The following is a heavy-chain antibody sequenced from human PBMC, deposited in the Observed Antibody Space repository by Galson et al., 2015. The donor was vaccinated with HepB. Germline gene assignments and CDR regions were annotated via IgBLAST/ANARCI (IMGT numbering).Heavy chain of an antibody. CDR1: GYTFTGYA. V-gene: IGHV7-4-1*02. CDR2: INTNTGNP. J-gene: IGHJ4*02. CDR3: ARVSAGTFRGGYDFDF. Sequence: SVKVSCKASGYTFTGYAMNWVRQAPGQGLEWMGWINTNTGNPKYAQGFTGRFVFSMDTSVSTAYLQISSLTAEDTAVYYCARVSAGTFRGGYDFDFWGQGTLATVSS. D-gene: IGHD3-3*01.